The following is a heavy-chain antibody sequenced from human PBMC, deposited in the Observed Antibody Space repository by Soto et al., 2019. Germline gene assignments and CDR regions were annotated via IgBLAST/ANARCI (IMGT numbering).Heavy chain of an antibody. CDR2: IFHSGNA. Sequence: PSETLSLTCTVSGASMSSYYWSWIRQAPGKGLEWIGFIFHSGNAKYNPSLKGRVTISVDTSKNQFSLSLDSVTAADTAVYFCARAHAPTLPFDSWGQGXLVTVYS. CDR3: ARAHAPTLPFDS. V-gene: IGHV4-59*01. CDR1: GASMSSYY. D-gene: IGHD2-15*01. J-gene: IGHJ4*01.